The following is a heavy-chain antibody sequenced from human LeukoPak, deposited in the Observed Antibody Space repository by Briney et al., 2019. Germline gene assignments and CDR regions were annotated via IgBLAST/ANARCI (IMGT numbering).Heavy chain of an antibody. CDR2: ISAGDINT. D-gene: IGHD6-19*01. CDR1: GFTFSSYA. CDR3: AKDLRLVRVLDN. V-gene: IGHV3-23*01. Sequence: GGSLRLSCAASGFTFSSYAMSWVRQAPGKGLEWVSAISAGDINTYYADSVKGRFTISRDNSKNTLYLQMNSLRGEDTAVYYCAKDLRLVRVLDNWGQGTLVTVSS. J-gene: IGHJ4*02.